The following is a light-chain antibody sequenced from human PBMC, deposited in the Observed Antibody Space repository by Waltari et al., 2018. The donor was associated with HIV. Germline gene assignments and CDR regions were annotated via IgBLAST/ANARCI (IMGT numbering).Light chain of an antibody. CDR3: QTWDNNAGV. CDR2: ADR. J-gene: IGLJ2*01. Sequence: SYELTQPPSVSVAPGQTVRVTCSGDTLGEKLVCWYQKKPGQSPLLLIYADRKRPSGIPDRFAASNSGNTATLAISEAQAMDEAVYYCQTWDNNAGVFGGGTKLTVL. V-gene: IGLV3-1*01. CDR1: TLGEKL.